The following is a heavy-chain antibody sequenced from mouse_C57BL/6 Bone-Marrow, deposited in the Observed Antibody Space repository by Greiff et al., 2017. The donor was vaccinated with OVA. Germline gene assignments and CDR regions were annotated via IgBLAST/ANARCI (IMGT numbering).Heavy chain of an antibody. D-gene: IGHD2-3*01. CDR3: ARRSYDGYYLFFDY. V-gene: IGHV1-63*01. J-gene: IGHJ2*01. Sequence: QLQQSGAELVRPGTSVKMSCKASGYTFTNYWIGWAKQRPGHGLEWIGDIYPGGGYTNYNEKFKGKATLTADKSSSTAYMQFSSLTSEDSAIYYCARRSYDGYYLFFDYWGQGTTLTVSS. CDR2: IYPGGGYT. CDR1: GYTFTNYW.